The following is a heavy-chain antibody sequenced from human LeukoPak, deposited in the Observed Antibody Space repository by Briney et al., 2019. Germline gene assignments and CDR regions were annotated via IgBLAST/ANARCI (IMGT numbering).Heavy chain of an antibody. CDR2: INPSGGST. J-gene: IGHJ6*02. CDR1: GYTFTNYY. V-gene: IGHV1-46*01. D-gene: IGHD2-15*01. CDR3: ASTPTAACSGVRCYPASRYYGMDV. Sequence: GASVKVSCKASGYTFTNYYMHWVRQAPGQGLEWMGIINPSGGSTSYAQKFQGRVTMTRDTSTSTVYMELSSLRSEDTAVYYCASTPTAACSGVRCYPASRYYGMDVWGQGTTVTVSS.